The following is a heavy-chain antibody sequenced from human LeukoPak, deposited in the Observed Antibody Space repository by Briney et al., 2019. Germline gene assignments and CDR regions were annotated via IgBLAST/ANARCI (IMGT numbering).Heavy chain of an antibody. J-gene: IGHJ5*02. Sequence: PSENLSLTCTVSGGSINSHYWSWIRQPPGKGLAWIGYVFYGGSSEYNPSLKSRVTMSLDPSKNQFSLKLSSVTAADTAVYYCARRDKYNWNYGGFDPWGQGTLVTVSS. D-gene: IGHD1-7*01. CDR1: GGSINSHY. CDR2: VFYGGSS. CDR3: ARRDKYNWNYGGFDP. V-gene: IGHV4-59*11.